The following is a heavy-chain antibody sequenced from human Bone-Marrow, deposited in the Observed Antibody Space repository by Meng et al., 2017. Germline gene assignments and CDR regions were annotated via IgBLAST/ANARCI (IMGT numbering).Heavy chain of an antibody. J-gene: IGHJ5*02. CDR1: GGSISSSGYY. CDR2: FFYGRGA. V-gene: IGHV4-39*01. Sequence: QVQLQESGPGLVKPSQTLSLTCTVSGGSISSSGYYWGWVRQPPGKQLEFIGSFFYGRGAYYNPSLQSRVTISVDTSTNQLSLKVISVTAADTAVYYCARLNLGAPFDPWGQGTLVTVSS. D-gene: IGHD3-16*01. CDR3: ARLNLGAPFDP.